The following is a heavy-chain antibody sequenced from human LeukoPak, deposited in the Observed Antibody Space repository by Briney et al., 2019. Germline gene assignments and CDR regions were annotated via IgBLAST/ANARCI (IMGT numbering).Heavy chain of an antibody. D-gene: IGHD2/OR15-2a*01. J-gene: IGHJ2*01. CDR3: ARLKDFTGKEYYFFDL. Sequence: SETLSLTCTMSGDSISNSMLWSWVRQPPGKGLEWVGEKYRSGTTNYNPYLKSRVTISTDNSKNQVSLELNSVTAADTAVYFCARLKDFTGKEYYFFDLWGRGTLVTVST. CDR2: KYRSGTT. V-gene: IGHV4-4*02. CDR1: GDSISNSML.